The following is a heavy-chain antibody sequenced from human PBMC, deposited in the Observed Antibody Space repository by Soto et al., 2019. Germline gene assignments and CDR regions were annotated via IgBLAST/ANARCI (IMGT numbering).Heavy chain of an antibody. CDR2: VRSDGDTT. CDR3: AKGKGVGATPDGANC. CDR1: GFTFSNFG. Sequence: EVQVLESGGGLVQPGGSLRLSCAASGFTFSNFGMNWVRQAPGQGLEWVSGVRSDGDTTYNAEAVKGRFTGSRDTSRNTVYLQMNSLRGEDTAIYYCAKGKGVGATPDGANCWGQGTLVTVSS. D-gene: IGHD1-26*01. V-gene: IGHV3-23*01. J-gene: IGHJ4*02.